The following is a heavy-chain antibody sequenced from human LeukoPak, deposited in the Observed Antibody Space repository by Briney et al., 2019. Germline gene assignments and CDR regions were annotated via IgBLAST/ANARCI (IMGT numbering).Heavy chain of an antibody. CDR2: IKKDGSER. V-gene: IGHV3-7*01. J-gene: IGHJ4*02. CDR1: GFTFSSYW. Sequence: PGGSLRLSCAASGFTFSSYWMTWVRQAPGKGLEWVANIKKDGSERYYVDSVKGRFTISRDNANNSLYLQMNSLRAEATAVYYCARDGGIFGVGNFDCWGQGTLVTVSS. CDR3: ARDGGIFGVGNFDC. D-gene: IGHD3-3*01.